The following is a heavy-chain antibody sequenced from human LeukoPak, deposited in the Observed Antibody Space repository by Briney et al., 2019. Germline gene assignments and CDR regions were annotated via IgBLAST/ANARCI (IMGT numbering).Heavy chain of an antibody. V-gene: IGHV3-72*01. CDR1: GFTFSDHY. CDR3: SYCSAMFRGRNIPDY. D-gene: IGHD3-10*01. J-gene: IGHJ4*02. CDR2: SRDKANNHST. Sequence: PGGALRVSCAASGFTFSDHYMDWLRQAPGKGLEWVGRSRDKANNHSTEPAASVKGRFTISRDESKNSLYLQMNGLKTEDTAVYYCSYCSAMFRGRNIPDYWGQGTLVTVSS.